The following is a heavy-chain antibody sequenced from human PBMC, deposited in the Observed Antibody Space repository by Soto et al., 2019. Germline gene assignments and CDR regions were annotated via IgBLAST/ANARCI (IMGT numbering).Heavy chain of an antibody. D-gene: IGHD5-12*01. Sequence: GGSLRLSCAASGFTFSNAWMSWVRQAPGKGLEWVGRIKSKTDGGTTDYAAPAKGRFTISRDDSKNTLYLQMNSLKTEDTAVYYCTTDLVAIINFDYWGQGTLVTVSS. J-gene: IGHJ4*02. V-gene: IGHV3-15*01. CDR2: IKSKTDGGTT. CDR3: TTDLVAIINFDY. CDR1: GFTFSNAW.